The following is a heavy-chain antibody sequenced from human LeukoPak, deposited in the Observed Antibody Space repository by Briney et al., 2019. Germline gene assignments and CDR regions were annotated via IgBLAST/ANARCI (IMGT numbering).Heavy chain of an antibody. CDR3: TRPYSSGWYGTFSI. CDR2: VFHRGST. CDR1: GGSITSYY. V-gene: IGHV4-59*01. Sequence: PSETLSLTCTVSGGSITSYYWSWIRQPPGKGLEWIGHVFHRGSTNYNPSLKSRVTISVDTSKNQFSLKLSSVTAADTAVYYCTRPYSSGWYGTFSIWRQGTMVTVSS. D-gene: IGHD6-19*01. J-gene: IGHJ3*02.